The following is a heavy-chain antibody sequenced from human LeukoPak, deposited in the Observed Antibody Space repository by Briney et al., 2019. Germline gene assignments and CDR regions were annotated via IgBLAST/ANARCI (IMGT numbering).Heavy chain of an antibody. J-gene: IGHJ4*02. CDR1: GYTFTGYY. CDR2: INPNSGGT. V-gene: IGHV1-2*02. D-gene: IGHD1-7*01. CDR3: ARDRPGGELVDY. Sequence: ASVKVSCKASGYTFTGYYMHWVRQAPGQGLEWMGWINPNSGGTNYAQKFQDRSTMARDTSINTAYLGLSSLRFDDTAVYYCARDRPGGELVDYWGQGTLVTVSS.